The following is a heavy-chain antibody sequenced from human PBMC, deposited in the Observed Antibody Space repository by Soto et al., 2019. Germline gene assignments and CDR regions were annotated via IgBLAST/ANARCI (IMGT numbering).Heavy chain of an antibody. CDR1: GFSLSTRGVG. D-gene: IGHD4-17*01. V-gene: IGHV2-5*02. CDR3: AHMGVDYGDYGDTDFDY. J-gene: IGHJ4*02. CDR2: IYWDDDK. Sequence: QITLKESGPTLVKPTQTLTLTCTFSGFSLSTRGVGVGWIRQPPGQALEWLPLIYWDDDKRYSPSLKSRRTITKDTSKNQVVLTMTNMDPVDTATYYCAHMGVDYGDYGDTDFDYWGQGTLVTVSS.